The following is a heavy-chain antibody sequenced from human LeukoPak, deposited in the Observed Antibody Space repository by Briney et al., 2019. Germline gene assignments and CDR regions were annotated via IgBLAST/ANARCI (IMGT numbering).Heavy chain of an antibody. J-gene: IGHJ6*03. CDR2: IYTSGST. CDR1: GGSISSYY. Sequence: SETLSLTCTVFGGSISSYYWSWIRQPPGKGLEWIGYIYTSGSTNYNPSLKSRVTISVDTSKNQFSLKLSSVTAADTAVYYSARHCGNSAFSYYYYYYMDVWGKGTTVTVSS. V-gene: IGHV4-4*09. D-gene: IGHD4-23*01. CDR3: ARHCGNSAFSYYYYYYMDV.